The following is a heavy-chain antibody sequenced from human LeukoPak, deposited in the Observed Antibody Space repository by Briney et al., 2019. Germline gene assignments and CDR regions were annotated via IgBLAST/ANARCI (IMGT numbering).Heavy chain of an antibody. CDR3: AKPPGLRRLDP. J-gene: IGHJ5*02. Sequence: GGSLRLSCAASGFTVSSNYMSWVRQAPGKGLEWASVIYRGGSTYYADSVKGRFTISRDNSKNTLYLQMNSLRAEDTAVYYCAKPPGLRRLDPWGQGTLVTVSS. CDR1: GFTVSSNY. D-gene: IGHD5-12*01. CDR2: IYRGGST. V-gene: IGHV3-53*01.